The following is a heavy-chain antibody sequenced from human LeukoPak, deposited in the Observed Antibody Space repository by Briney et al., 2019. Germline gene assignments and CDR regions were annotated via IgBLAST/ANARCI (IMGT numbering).Heavy chain of an antibody. V-gene: IGHV4-39*01. CDR2: IYYSGST. J-gene: IGHJ4*02. D-gene: IGHD1-26*01. CDR3: ASPSGSYYEHSPLDY. CDR1: GGSFSGYY. Sequence: SETLSLTCAVYGGSFSGYYWGWIRQPPGKGLEWIGSIYYSGSTYYNPSLKSRVTISVDTSKNQFSLKLSSVTAADTAVYYCASPSGSYYEHSPLDYWGQGTLVTVSS.